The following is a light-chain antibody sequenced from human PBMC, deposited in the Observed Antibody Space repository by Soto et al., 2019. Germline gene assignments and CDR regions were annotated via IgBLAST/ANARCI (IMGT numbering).Light chain of an antibody. CDR2: EVT. Sequence: QPVLTQPASVSGSPGQSITISCTGTSSDVGAYNYVSWYQQHPGKAPKLMIYEVTNRPSGVSYRFSGSKSGNTASLTISGLQAEDEADYYCSSYTSTSTLVFGGGTKLTVL. V-gene: IGLV2-14*01. CDR3: SSYTSTSTLV. CDR1: SSDVGAYNY. J-gene: IGLJ2*01.